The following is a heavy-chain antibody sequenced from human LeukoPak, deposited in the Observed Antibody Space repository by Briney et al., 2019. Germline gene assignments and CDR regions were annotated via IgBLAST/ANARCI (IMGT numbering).Heavy chain of an antibody. CDR3: ARDVQYGSGSYYNPNRTS. D-gene: IGHD3-10*01. J-gene: IGHJ5*02. V-gene: IGHV1-69*04. CDR1: GGTFSSYT. Sequence: SVKVSFKASGGTFSSYTISWVRPAPGQGLEWMGRIIPILGIANYAQKFQGRVTITADKSTSTAYMELSSLRSEDTAVYYCARDVQYGSGSYYNPNRTSWGQGTLVTVSS. CDR2: IIPILGIA.